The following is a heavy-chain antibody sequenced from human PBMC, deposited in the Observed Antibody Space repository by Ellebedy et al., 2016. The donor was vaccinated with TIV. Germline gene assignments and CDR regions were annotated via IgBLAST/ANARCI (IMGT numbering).Heavy chain of an antibody. Sequence: AASVKVSCKASGYTFTSYDINWVRQATGQGLEWMGWMNPNSGNTGYAQKFQGRVTMTRNTSISTAYMELSSLRSEDTAVYYCARDSGDSSGSPLNAFDIWGQGTMVTVSS. D-gene: IGHD3-22*01. CDR2: MNPNSGNT. J-gene: IGHJ3*02. V-gene: IGHV1-8*01. CDR3: ARDSGDSSGSPLNAFDI. CDR1: GYTFTSYD.